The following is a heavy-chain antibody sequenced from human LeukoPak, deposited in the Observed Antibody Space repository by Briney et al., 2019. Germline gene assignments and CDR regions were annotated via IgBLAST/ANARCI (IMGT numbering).Heavy chain of an antibody. CDR3: ARDLGSHSAYFDF. CDR1: GFTFSSYS. V-gene: IGHV3-21*04. CDR2: ISSSSSYI. D-gene: IGHD2-21*01. J-gene: IGHJ4*02. Sequence: GGSLRLSCAASGFTFSSYSMNWVRQAPGKGLEWVSSISSSSSYIYYADSVKGRFTISRDNAKNSLYLQMNSLRAEDTAVYYCARDLGSHSAYFDFWGQGALVTVSS.